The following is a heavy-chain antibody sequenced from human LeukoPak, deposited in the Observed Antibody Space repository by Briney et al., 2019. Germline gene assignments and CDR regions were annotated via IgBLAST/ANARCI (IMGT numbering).Heavy chain of an antibody. CDR2: IHYSGST. D-gene: IGHD2-21*01. CDR1: GGSISSYH. CDR3: ARSVSWGLLVRDDAFDT. Sequence: SETLSLTCTVSGGSISSYHWIWIRQPPGKGLEWIGYIHYSGSTNYNPSLKSRVTTSVDTSKKQFSLKLRSVTAADTAVYYCARSVSWGLLVRDDAFDTWGQGTMVTVSS. J-gene: IGHJ3*02. V-gene: IGHV4-59*08.